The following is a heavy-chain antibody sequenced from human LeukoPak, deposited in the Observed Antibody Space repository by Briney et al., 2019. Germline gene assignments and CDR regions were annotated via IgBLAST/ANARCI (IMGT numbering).Heavy chain of an antibody. CDR1: GFTFSSYE. J-gene: IGHJ4*02. CDR3: AREDCTGGSCYTGR. V-gene: IGHV3-21*01. Sequence: GGSLRLSCAASGFTFSSYEMNWVRQAPGKGLEWVSSISTSSSHIYYADAVKGRFSISRDNAKNSLYLQMNSLRAEDTAVYYCAREDCTGGSCYTGRWGQGTLVTVSS. CDR2: ISTSSSHI. D-gene: IGHD2-15*01.